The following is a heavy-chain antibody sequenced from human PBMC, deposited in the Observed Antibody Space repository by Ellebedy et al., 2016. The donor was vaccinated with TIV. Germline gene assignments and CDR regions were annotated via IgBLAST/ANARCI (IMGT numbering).Heavy chain of an antibody. D-gene: IGHD4-17*01. Sequence: GRFTISRDNTKNSLYLQINSLRAEDTAVYYCARVTTLATGTGYYFDYWGQGTLVTVSS. V-gene: IGHV3-11*06. J-gene: IGHJ4*02. CDR3: ARVTTLATGTGYYFDY.